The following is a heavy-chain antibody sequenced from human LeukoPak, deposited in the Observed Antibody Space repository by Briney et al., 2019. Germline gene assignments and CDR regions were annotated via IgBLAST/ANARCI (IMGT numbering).Heavy chain of an antibody. CDR3: ARHKSWFGESEGYFDY. V-gene: IGHV4-59*08. D-gene: IGHD3-10*01. J-gene: IGHJ4*02. CDR2: IYYSGST. Sequence: SETLSLTCTVSGGSISSYYWSWIRQPPGKGLEWIGYIYYSGSTNYNPSLKSRVTISVDTSKNQFSLKLSSVTAADTAVYYCARHKSWFGESEGYFDYWGQGTLVTVSS. CDR1: GGSISSYY.